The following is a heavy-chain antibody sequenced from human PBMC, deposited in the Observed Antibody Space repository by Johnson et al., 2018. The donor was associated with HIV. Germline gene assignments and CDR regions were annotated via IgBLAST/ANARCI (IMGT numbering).Heavy chain of an antibody. Sequence: QVQLVESGGGVVQPGRSLRLSCAASGFTFSSYAMHWVRQAPGKGLEWVAVISYDGSNKYYADSVKGRFTISRDNSKNTLYLQMNSLRAEDTAVYYCAKDQFSSPGGEAFDMWGQGTMVTVSS. J-gene: IGHJ3*02. CDR2: ISYDGSNK. D-gene: IGHD6-6*01. CDR1: GFTFSSYA. V-gene: IGHV3-30*04. CDR3: AKDQFSSPGGEAFDM.